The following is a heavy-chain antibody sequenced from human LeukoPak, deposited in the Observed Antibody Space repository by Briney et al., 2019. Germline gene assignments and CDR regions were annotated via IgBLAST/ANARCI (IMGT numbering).Heavy chain of an antibody. J-gene: IGHJ4*02. CDR1: GFTFSTYA. D-gene: IGHD3-10*01. V-gene: IGHV3-7*01. CDR2: IKQDGSEK. Sequence: GGSLRLSCAASGFTFSTYAMSWVRQAPGKGLEWVANIKQDGSEKYYVDSVKGRFTISRDNAKNSLYLQMNSLRAEDTAVYYCARGQGPFYGSGRLFDYWGQGTLVTVSS. CDR3: ARGQGPFYGSGRLFDY.